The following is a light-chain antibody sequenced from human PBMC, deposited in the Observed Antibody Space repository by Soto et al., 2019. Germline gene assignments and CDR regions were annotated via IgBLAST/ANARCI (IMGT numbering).Light chain of an antibody. CDR2: GGS. CDR1: QSISSY. CDR3: QQRSNWPPIT. V-gene: IGKV3-11*01. J-gene: IGKJ5*01. Sequence: EIVLTQSPATLSLSPGERATLSCRASQSISSYLAWYQQRPGQAPRLPIYGGSNRATGIPARFSGSGSGTDFTLTISSLEPEDFAVYYCQQRSNWPPITFGQGTRLEIK.